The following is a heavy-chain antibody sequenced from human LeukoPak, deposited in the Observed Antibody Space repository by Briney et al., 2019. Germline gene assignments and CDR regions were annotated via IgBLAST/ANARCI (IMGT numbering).Heavy chain of an antibody. CDR2: VYYNGDI. J-gene: IGHJ4*01. D-gene: IGHD3-22*01. CDR1: GVPISTYY. V-gene: IGHV4-59*01. Sequence: SETLSLTCSVSGVPISTYYWSWLRQSPGKRLEWIAYVYYNGDIMYNPSLKSRVTISLDTSKNQFSLNMASVTAADTAVYFCATTWYYDTRGYLFDDWGHGTLVTVSS. CDR3: ATTWYYDTRGYLFDD.